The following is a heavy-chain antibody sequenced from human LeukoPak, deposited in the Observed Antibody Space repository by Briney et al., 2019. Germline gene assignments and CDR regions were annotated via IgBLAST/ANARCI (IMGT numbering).Heavy chain of an antibody. CDR3: ARDPTYYYGSGSYQGRGWADY. D-gene: IGHD3-10*01. J-gene: IGHJ4*02. CDR1: GSTFSSYW. CDR2: IKQDGSEK. V-gene: IGHV3-7*01. Sequence: GGSLRLSCAASGSTFSSYWMSWVRQAPGKGLEWVANIKQDGSEKYYVDSVKGRFTISRDNAKNSLYLQMNSLRAEDTAVYYCARDPTYYYGSGSYQGRGWADYWGQGTLVTVSS.